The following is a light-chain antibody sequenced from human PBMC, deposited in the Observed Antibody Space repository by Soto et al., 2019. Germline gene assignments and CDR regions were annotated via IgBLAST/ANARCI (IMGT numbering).Light chain of an antibody. CDR2: DVS. CDR1: SSDVGGYNY. J-gene: IGLJ3*02. Sequence: QPVLTQPASVSGSPGQSITISCTGTSSDVGGYNYVSWYQQHPGKAPKLMIYDVSNRPSGVSNRFSGSKSGNTASLTISGLQAEDEADYYCSSYTSSGVFGGGTKLTVL. V-gene: IGLV2-14*01. CDR3: SSYTSSGV.